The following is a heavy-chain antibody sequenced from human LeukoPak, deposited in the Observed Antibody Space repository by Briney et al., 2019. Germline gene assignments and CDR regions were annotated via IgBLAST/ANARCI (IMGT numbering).Heavy chain of an antibody. CDR2: IYYSGST. V-gene: IGHV4-31*03. Sequence: SETLSLTCTVSGGSISSGGYYWSWIRQHPGKGLEWIGYIYYSGSTYYNPSLKSRVTISVDTSKNQFSLKLSSVTAADTAVYYCASYYYDSSGHQVGAFDIWGQGTMVTVSS. CDR3: ASYYYDSSGHQVGAFDI. D-gene: IGHD3-22*01. CDR1: GGSISSGGYY. J-gene: IGHJ3*02.